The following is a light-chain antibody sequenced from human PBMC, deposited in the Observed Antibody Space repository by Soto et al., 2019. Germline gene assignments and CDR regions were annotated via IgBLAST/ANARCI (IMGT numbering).Light chain of an antibody. Sequence: QSVLTQPHSVSGAPGQRVTISCTGSSSNIAASYDVQWYQQLPGTAPKPVIYGNSNRPSGVPDRFSGSKSDTSASIAITGLPAVYDADYDCHSYDSSLSGSYVFGTGTKLTVL. CDR2: GNS. CDR3: HSYDSSLSGSYV. CDR1: SSNIAASYD. V-gene: IGLV1-40*01. J-gene: IGLJ1*01.